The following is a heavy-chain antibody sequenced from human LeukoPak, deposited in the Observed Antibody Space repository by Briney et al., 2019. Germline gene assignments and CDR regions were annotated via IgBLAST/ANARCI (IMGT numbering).Heavy chain of an antibody. J-gene: IGHJ4*02. CDR2: IYPGDSDT. D-gene: IGHD6-19*01. CDR1: GYSFTNYW. Sequence: PGKSLKISCKGSGYSFTNYWIGWVRQMPGKGLEWMGVIYPGDSDTRYSPSFQGQVTISVDKSISTAYLHWSSLKASDTAMYYCARPLDAVAGTSSDYWGQGTLLTVSS. V-gene: IGHV5-51*03. CDR3: ARPLDAVAGTSSDY.